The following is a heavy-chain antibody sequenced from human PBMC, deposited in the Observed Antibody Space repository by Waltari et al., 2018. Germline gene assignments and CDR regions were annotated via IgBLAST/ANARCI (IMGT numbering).Heavy chain of an antibody. D-gene: IGHD2-15*01. CDR3: AREKGGTRSFDY. CDR2: ITPYGTDT. J-gene: IGHJ4*02. V-gene: IGHV1-2*02. CDR1: GYVFTGYY. Sequence: QVPLVQSGAEVKRPGASVKVSCKASGYVFTGYYIHWVRQAPGQGLEWMGGITPYGTDTNYAEKFQGRVTMTWDTSISTAYMELNSLKSDDTAIYYCAREKGGTRSFDYWGQGSLITVSS.